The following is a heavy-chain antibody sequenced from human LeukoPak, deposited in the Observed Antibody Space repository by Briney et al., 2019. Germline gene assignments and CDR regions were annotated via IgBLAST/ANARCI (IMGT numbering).Heavy chain of an antibody. Sequence: GGSLRLSCAASGFTFSSHSMNWVRQAPGKGLEWVSSISSSSSYIYYADSVKGRFTISRDNAKNSLYLQMNSLRAEDTAVYYCARVMVRGIVQLSALFDYWGQGTLVTVSS. CDR1: GFTFSSHS. CDR3: ARVMVRGIVQLSALFDY. J-gene: IGHJ4*02. CDR2: ISSSSSYI. V-gene: IGHV3-21*01. D-gene: IGHD3-10*01.